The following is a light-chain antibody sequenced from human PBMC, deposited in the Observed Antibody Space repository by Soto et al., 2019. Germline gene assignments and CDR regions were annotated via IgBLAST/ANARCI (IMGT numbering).Light chain of an antibody. CDR3: QQYGSSLGVT. CDR2: GAS. J-gene: IGKJ4*01. Sequence: EIVLTQSPGTLSLSPGERATLSCRASQSVSSSYLAWYQQKPGQGPRLLIYGASSRATGIPDRFSGSGSGTDFTLTISRLEPEDFAVYYCQQYGSSLGVTFGGGTKVEIK. V-gene: IGKV3-20*01. CDR1: QSVSSSY.